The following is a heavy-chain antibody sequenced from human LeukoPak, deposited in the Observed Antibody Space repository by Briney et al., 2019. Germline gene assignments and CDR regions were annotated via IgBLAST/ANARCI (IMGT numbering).Heavy chain of an antibody. D-gene: IGHD3-10*01. V-gene: IGHV1-2*02. J-gene: IGHJ4*02. CDR3: ARDSGLVRGVIIPLDY. CDR1: GYTFTGYY. Sequence: ASVSVSCTASGYTFTGYYMHWVRQAPGQGLEWMGWINPNSGGTNYAQKFQGRVTITRDPSISTAYMELSRLRSDDTAVYFCARDSGLVRGVIIPLDYWGRGTLVSVSS. CDR2: INPNSGGT.